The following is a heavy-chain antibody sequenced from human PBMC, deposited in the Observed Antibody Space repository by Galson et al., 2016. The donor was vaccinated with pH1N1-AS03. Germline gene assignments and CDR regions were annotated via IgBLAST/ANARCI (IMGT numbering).Heavy chain of an antibody. CDR2: LSSDGGDA. CDR3: ARRDAFLPFDY. CDR1: GFTFSRYS. J-gene: IGHJ4*02. Sequence: LRLSCAASGFTFSRYSMGWVRQAPGKGLEWVSSLSSDGGDAYYADSVKGWFTISRDNSRDTLYVQMNSLRADDTALYYCARRDAFLPFDYWGQGTLVTVSS. V-gene: IGHV3-23*01.